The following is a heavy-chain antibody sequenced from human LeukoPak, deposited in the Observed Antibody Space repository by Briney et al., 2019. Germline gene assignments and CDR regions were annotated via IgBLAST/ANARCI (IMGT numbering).Heavy chain of an antibody. CDR1: GGTFSSYA. Sequence: GSSVKVSCKASGGTFSSYAISWVRQAPGQGLEWMGGIIPIFGTANYAQKFQGRVTITTDESTSTAYMELSSLRSEDKAVYYCARSAASQHYYYYSMDVWGKGTTVTVSS. CDR3: ARSAASQHYYYYSMDV. CDR2: IIPIFGTA. J-gene: IGHJ6*03. V-gene: IGHV1-69*05. D-gene: IGHD6-13*01.